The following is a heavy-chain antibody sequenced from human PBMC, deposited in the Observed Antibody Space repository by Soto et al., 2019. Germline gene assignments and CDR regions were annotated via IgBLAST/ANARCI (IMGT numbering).Heavy chain of an antibody. CDR1: GFTFSRYG. CDR3: ARDGDSITRNKLLDY. Sequence: PGGYLRLSCAASGFTFSRYGMNWLRQAPGKGLEWVASISSSTSYVYYADSVKGRFSTSRDNAKNILYLEMYELRTEDTAVYYCARDGDSITRNKLLDYWGQGTMVTASA. CDR2: ISSSTSYV. V-gene: IGHV3-21*06. D-gene: IGHD2-2*01. J-gene: IGHJ4*02.